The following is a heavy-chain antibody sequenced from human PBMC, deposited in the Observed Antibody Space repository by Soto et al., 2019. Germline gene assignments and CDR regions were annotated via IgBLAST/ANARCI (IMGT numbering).Heavy chain of an antibody. J-gene: IGHJ4*02. V-gene: IGHV3-23*01. Sequence: EVQLLESGGGLVQPGGSLRLSCAASGFTFSNYAMGWVRQAPGKGLEWVSSISTSIDATYYADSVKGRFTISRDDSKNMVYLQMNSLRAEDTAGYYCAKDRTVAARNFDHWGQRTLVTVSS. CDR3: AKDRTVAARNFDH. CDR2: ISTSIDAT. D-gene: IGHD2-21*02. CDR1: GFTFSNYA.